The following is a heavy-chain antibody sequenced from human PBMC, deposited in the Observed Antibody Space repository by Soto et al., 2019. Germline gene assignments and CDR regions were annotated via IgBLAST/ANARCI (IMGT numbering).Heavy chain of an antibody. CDR2: IWYDGTNK. CDR1: GFTFSNFD. CDR3: ARGISSSPDY. Sequence: GGSLRLSCAASGFTFSNFDMHWVRQAPGKGLEWVAVIWYDGTNKYYADSVKGRFTISRDNSKNTLYLQMNSLRAEDTAVYYCARGISSSPDYWGQGTLVTVSS. J-gene: IGHJ4*02. V-gene: IGHV3-33*01. D-gene: IGHD6-13*01.